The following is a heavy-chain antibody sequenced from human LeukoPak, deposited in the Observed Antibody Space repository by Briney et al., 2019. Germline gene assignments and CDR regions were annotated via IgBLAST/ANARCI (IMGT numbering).Heavy chain of an antibody. J-gene: IGHJ5*02. Sequence: PSETLSLTCTVSGGSISSYYWSWIRQPPGKGLEWIGYIYYSGSTNYNPSLKSRVTISVDTSKNQFSLKLSSVTAADTAVYYCARDQNSYDILTGYYTGNWFDPWGQGTLVTVSS. CDR2: IYYSGST. V-gene: IGHV4-59*01. D-gene: IGHD3-9*01. CDR3: ARDQNSYDILTGYYTGNWFDP. CDR1: GGSISSYY.